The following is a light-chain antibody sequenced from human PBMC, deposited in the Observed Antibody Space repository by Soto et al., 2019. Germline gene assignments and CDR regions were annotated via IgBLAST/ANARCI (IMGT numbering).Light chain of an antibody. V-gene: IGLV2-8*01. CDR2: EVN. Sequence: QSVLTQPPSASGSPGQSVAISCTGTSSDVSGYNYVSWYQQHPGKAPKLMIYEVNKRPSGVPDRFSASKSGNTASLTISGLQAGDEADYYCISYTGSSTSYVFGTGTKVTVL. CDR3: ISYTGSSTSYV. CDR1: SSDVSGYNY. J-gene: IGLJ1*01.